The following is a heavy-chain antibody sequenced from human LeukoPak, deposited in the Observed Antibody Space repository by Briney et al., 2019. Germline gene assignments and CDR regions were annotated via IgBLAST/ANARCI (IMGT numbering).Heavy chain of an antibody. CDR3: ASSPPYCSSTNCYANY. J-gene: IGHJ4*02. CDR2: ISSISSHI. V-gene: IGHV3-21*01. D-gene: IGHD2-2*01. Sequence: GGSLRLSCAASGFTFSTYTMNWVCQAPGQGLEWVSSISSISSHIFYADSVKGRFTISRDNAKNSLYLQMSSLRAEDTAVYYCASSPPYCSSTNCYANYWGQGTLVTVSS. CDR1: GFTFSTYT.